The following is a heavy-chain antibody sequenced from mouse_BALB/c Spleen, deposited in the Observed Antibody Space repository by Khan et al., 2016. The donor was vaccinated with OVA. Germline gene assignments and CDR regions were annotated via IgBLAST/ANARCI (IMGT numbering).Heavy chain of an antibody. CDR3: ARYDYDYDGAFAY. CDR2: ISYSGST. V-gene: IGHV3-8*02. Sequence: EVQPQESGPSLVKPSQTLSLTCSVTGDSITSGYWNWIRKFPGNKLEYMGYISYSGSTYYNPSLKSRISITRDTSKNQYYLQLNSVTTEDTATYDCARYDYDYDGAFAYWGQGTLVTVSA. J-gene: IGHJ3*01. D-gene: IGHD2-4*01. CDR1: GDSITSGY.